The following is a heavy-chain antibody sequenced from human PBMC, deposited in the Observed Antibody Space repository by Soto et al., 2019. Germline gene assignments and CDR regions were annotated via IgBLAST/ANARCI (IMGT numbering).Heavy chain of an antibody. D-gene: IGHD1-26*01. J-gene: IGHJ4*02. CDR2: ISSNSCSI. V-gene: IGHV3-9*01. CDR3: EKVGQGGY. CDR1: GFTFDDYA. Sequence: EVQLVESGGGLVQPGRSLRLSCAASGFTFDDYAMHWVRQAPGKGLEWVSGISSNSCSIGYADSVKGRFTISRDNAKNSLYLQMNSLRAEDTALYYCEKVGQGGYWGQGTLVTVSS.